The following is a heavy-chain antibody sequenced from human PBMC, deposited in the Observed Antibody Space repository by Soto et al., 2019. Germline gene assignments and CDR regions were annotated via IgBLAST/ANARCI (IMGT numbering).Heavy chain of an antibody. V-gene: IGHV3-30-3*01. D-gene: IGHD2-2*01. CDR3: ARDQSVVVPAASYYGMDV. CDR1: GFTFSSYA. Sequence: GGSLRLSCAASGFTFSSYAMHWVRQAPGKGLEWVAVISYDGSNKYYADSVKGRFTISRDNSKNTLYLQMNSLRAEDTAVYYCARDQSVVVPAASYYGMDVWGQGTTVTVSS. J-gene: IGHJ6*02. CDR2: ISYDGSNK.